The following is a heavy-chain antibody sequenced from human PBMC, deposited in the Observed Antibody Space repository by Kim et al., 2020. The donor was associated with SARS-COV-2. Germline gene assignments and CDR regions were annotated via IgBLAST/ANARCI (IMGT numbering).Heavy chain of an antibody. Sequence: SETLSLTCTVSGGSISSYYWSWIRQPPGKGLEWIGYIYYSGSTNYNPSLKSRVTISVDTSKNQFSLKLSSVTAADTAVYYCARTPYGGAAGGYFDLWGRGTLVTVSS. CDR2: IYYSGST. D-gene: IGHD4-17*01. CDR3: ARTPYGGAAGGYFDL. J-gene: IGHJ2*01. CDR1: GGSISSYY. V-gene: IGHV4-59*01.